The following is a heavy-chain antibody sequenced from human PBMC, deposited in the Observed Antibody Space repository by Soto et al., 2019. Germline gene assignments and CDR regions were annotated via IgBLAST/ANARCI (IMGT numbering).Heavy chain of an antibody. Sequence: TLSLTCSVSGGSISSGDYYWNWIRQPPGKGLEWIGHIYYSGSTYYNPSLKSRVTISVDTSKNQFSLKLSSVTAADTAVYYCARTAAAGLFRDLDYYGLDVWGQGTTVTVSS. CDR1: GGSISSGDYY. J-gene: IGHJ6*02. CDR3: ARTAAAGLFRDLDYYGLDV. V-gene: IGHV4-30-4*01. D-gene: IGHD6-13*01. CDR2: IYYSGST.